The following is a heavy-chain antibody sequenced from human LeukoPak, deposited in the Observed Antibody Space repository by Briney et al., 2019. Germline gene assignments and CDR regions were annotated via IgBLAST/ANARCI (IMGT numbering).Heavy chain of an antibody. Sequence: ASVKVSCKASGYTFTSYYMHWVRQAPGQGLEWMGIINPSGGSTSYAQKFQGRVTMTRDTSTSTVYMELSSLRSEDTAVYYCARSSPPSSGYYTLLSYYFDYWGQGTLVTVSS. V-gene: IGHV1-46*01. D-gene: IGHD3-22*01. CDR2: INPSGGST. J-gene: IGHJ4*02. CDR3: ARSSPPSSGYYTLLSYYFDY. CDR1: GYTFTSYY.